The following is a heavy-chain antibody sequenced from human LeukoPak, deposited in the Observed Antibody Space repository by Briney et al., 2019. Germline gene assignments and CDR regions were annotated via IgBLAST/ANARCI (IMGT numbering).Heavy chain of an antibody. CDR1: GGPMSSYY. D-gene: IGHD3-22*01. CDR3: ARDNVMISGYYYGMDV. V-gene: IGHV4-4*07. CDR2: IYTSGST. Sequence: SETLSLTCTVSGGPMSSYYWSWIRQPAGKGLEWIGHIYTSGSTNYNPSLKSRVTMSVDTSKNQFSLKLSSVTAADTAVYYCARDNVMISGYYYGMDVWGQGTTVTVSS. J-gene: IGHJ6*02.